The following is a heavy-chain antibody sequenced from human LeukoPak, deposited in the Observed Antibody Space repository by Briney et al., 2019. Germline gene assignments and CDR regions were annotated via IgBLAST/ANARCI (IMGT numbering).Heavy chain of an antibody. D-gene: IGHD2-8*02. CDR2: VSGGGFDT. CDR1: GFTLSNYV. CDR3: TRRAGGNLYDLDD. Sequence: GGSLRLSCVASGFTLSNYVMSWVRQAPGKGLEWVSGVSGGGFDTYYTDSVKGRFTISRDNSKNMVYLQMNSLRAEDTAVYYCTRRAGGNLYDLDDWGQGTLVTVSS. J-gene: IGHJ4*02. V-gene: IGHV3-23*01.